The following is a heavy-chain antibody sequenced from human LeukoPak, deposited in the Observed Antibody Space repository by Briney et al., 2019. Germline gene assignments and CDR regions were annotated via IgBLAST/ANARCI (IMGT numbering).Heavy chain of an antibody. CDR1: GGTFSSYA. D-gene: IGHD3-22*01. CDR2: ISAYNGNT. CDR3: ARDSKDYYDSSGFDY. V-gene: IGHV1-18*01. Sequence: ASVKVSCKASGGTFSSYAISWVRQAPGQGLEWMGWISAYNGNTNYAQKLQGRVTMTTDTSTSTAYMELRSLRSDDTAVYYCARDSKDYYDSSGFDYWGQGTLVTVSS. J-gene: IGHJ4*02.